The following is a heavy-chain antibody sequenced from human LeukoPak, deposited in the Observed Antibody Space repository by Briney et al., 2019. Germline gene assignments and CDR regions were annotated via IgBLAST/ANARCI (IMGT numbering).Heavy chain of an antibody. CDR1: GFTFSSYG. D-gene: IGHD6-13*01. V-gene: IGHV3-30*18. J-gene: IGHJ4*02. CDR3: AKDSGYSSSWYHDF. CDR2: ISYDGSNK. Sequence: GGSLRLSCAASGFTFSSYGMHWVRQAPGKGLEWVAVISYDGSNKYYADSVKGRFTISRDNSKNTLYLQMNSLRAEDTAVYYCAKDSGYSSSWYHDFWGQGTLVTVSS.